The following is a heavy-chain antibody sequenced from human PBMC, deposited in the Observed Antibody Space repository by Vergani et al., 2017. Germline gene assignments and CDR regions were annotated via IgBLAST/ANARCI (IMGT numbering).Heavy chain of an antibody. J-gene: IGHJ4*02. CDR2: IYYSGRT. Sequence: QLQLQESGPGLVKPSETLSLICTVSGGSINPSSSFWGWIRQSPGKGLEWIGSIYYSGRTDYNPSLESRVTISVDTSKNTLSLKLNSVTAADTAIYYTARDSAVGGTFDSWGQGTLVSVSS. V-gene: IGHV4-39*07. CDR1: GGSINPSSSF. D-gene: IGHD1-26*01. CDR3: ARDSAVGGTFDS.